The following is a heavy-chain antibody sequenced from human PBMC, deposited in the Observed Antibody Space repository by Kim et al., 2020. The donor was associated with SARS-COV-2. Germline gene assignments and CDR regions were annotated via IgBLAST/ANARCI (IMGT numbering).Heavy chain of an antibody. Sequence: GGSLRLSCAASGFTVSSNYMSWVRQAPGKGLEWVSVIYSGGSTYYADSVKGRFTISRDNSKNTLYLQMNSLRAEDTAVYYCARDLTYSSGWGGWFDPWGQGTLVTVSS. CDR2: IYSGGST. D-gene: IGHD6-19*01. V-gene: IGHV3-53*01. CDR3: ARDLTYSSGWGGWFDP. J-gene: IGHJ5*02. CDR1: GFTVSSNY.